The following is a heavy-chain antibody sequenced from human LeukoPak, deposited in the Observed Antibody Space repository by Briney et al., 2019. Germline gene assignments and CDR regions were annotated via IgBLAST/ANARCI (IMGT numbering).Heavy chain of an antibody. CDR1: GFTFSSYS. D-gene: IGHD3-22*01. CDR2: ISSSSSYI. Sequence: PGGSLRLSCAASGFTFSSYSMNWDRQAPGKGLEWVSSISSSSSYIYYADSVKGRFTISRDNAKNSLYLQMNSLRAEDTAVYYCASLGVSSGPDLDVWGKGTTVTVSS. CDR3: ASLGVSSGPDLDV. V-gene: IGHV3-21*01. J-gene: IGHJ6*04.